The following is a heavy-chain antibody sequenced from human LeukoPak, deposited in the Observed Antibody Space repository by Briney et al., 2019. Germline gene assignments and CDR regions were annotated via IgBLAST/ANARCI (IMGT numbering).Heavy chain of an antibody. CDR1: GFTFSSYA. CDR3: ANTAAGTIGY. CDR2: ISYDGSNK. Sequence: GGSLRLSRAASGFTFSSYAMHWVRQAPGKGREWVAVISYDGSNKYYADSVKGRFTISRDNSKNTLYLQMNSLRAEDTAVYYCANTAAGTIGYWGQGTLVTVSS. D-gene: IGHD6-13*01. J-gene: IGHJ4*02. V-gene: IGHV3-30*04.